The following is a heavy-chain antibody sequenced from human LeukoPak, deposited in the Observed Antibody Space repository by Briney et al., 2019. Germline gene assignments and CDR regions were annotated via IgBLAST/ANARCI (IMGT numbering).Heavy chain of an antibody. CDR2: IIPSVGTA. V-gene: IGHV1-69*01. D-gene: IGHD3-10*01. CDR3: ASLNFTVVRGVMFAFDI. J-gene: IGHJ3*02. CDR1: VGTYRSYA. Sequence: SVNVSCKSSVGTYRSYAILWVRQARGQALEWMGGIIPSVGTASYAQKYQRRVTITADESTGTAYMELSSLRSADTAVYYCASLNFTVVRGVMFAFDIWGQGTMVTVSS.